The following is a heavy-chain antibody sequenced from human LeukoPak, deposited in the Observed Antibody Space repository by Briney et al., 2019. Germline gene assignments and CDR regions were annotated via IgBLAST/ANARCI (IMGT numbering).Heavy chain of an antibody. V-gene: IGHV3-21*01. CDR2: ISSSSSYI. J-gene: IGHJ4*02. D-gene: IGHD6-13*01. CDR3: ARDTFIAAADLDDY. CDR1: GFTFSSYS. Sequence: GGSLRLSCAASGFTFSSYSLNWVRQAPGKGLEWVSSISSSSSYIYYADSVKGRFTISRDNAKNSLYLQMNSLRAEDTAVYYCARDTFIAAADLDDYWGQGTLVTVPS.